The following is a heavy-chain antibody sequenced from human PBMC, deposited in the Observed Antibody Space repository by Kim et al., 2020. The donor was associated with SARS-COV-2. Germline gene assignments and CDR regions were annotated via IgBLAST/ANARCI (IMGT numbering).Heavy chain of an antibody. CDR1: GGSISSSSYY. CDR3: APYPMVRGSDP. J-gene: IGHJ5*02. Sequence: SETLSLTCTVSGGSISSSSYYWGWIRQPPGKGLEWIGSIYYSGSTYYNPSLKSRVTISVDTSKNQFSLKLSSVTAADTAVYYCAPYPMVRGSDPWGQGTLVTVSS. D-gene: IGHD3-10*01. CDR2: IYYSGST. V-gene: IGHV4-39*07.